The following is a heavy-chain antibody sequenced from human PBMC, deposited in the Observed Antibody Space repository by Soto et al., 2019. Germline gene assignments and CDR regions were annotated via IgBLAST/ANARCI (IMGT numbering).Heavy chain of an antibody. J-gene: IGHJ4*02. Sequence: GGSLRLSCAASGFTFSSYGMHWVRQAPGKGLEWVAVISYDGSNKYYADSVKGRFTISRDNSKNTLYLQMNSLRAEDTAVYYCAKGRPHQGGEVFDYWGQGTLVTVSS. CDR1: GFTFSSYG. CDR2: ISYDGSNK. V-gene: IGHV3-30*18. CDR3: AKGRPHQGGEVFDY. D-gene: IGHD3-16*01.